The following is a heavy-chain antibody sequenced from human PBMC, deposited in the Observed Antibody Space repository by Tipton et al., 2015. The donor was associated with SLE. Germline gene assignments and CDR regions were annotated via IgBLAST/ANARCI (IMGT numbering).Heavy chain of an antibody. Sequence: TLSLTCTVSGGSINSGSYYWSWIRQPAGKGLEWIGRVYIAGSTNYNPSLKSRVTILIDTSKNQFSLRLSSVTAADTAVYYCARESGWEWLVLNYWGQGTLVTVSS. CDR2: VYIAGST. J-gene: IGHJ4*02. D-gene: IGHD6-19*01. CDR1: GGSINSGSYY. V-gene: IGHV4-61*02. CDR3: ARESGWEWLVLNY.